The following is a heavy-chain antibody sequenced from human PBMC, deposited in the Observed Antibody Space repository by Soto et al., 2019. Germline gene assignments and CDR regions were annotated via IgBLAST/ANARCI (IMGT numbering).Heavy chain of an antibody. D-gene: IGHD6-19*01. Sequence: PVGSLRLSCAASGFTFSSFWMHWVRQAPGKGLVWVSRISSDGRSTSYADSVKGRFTISRDNAKNTLYLQMNSLRAEDTAVYYCATQKGGAVYWGQGTLVTVSS. CDR3: ATQKGGAVY. CDR2: ISSDGRST. J-gene: IGHJ4*02. V-gene: IGHV3-74*01. CDR1: GFTFSSFW.